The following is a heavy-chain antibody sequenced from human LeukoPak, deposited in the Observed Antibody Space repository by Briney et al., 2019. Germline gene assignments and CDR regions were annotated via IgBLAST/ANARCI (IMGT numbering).Heavy chain of an antibody. Sequence: PGGSLRLSCAASGFTFSSYSMNWVRQAPGKGLEWVSAISGSGGSTYYADSVKGRFTISRDNSKHTLYLQMTSLRAEDTAVYYCAKSAGMLEQWLVPLYFDYWGQGTLVTVSS. J-gene: IGHJ4*02. CDR3: AKSAGMLEQWLVPLYFDY. CDR1: GFTFSSYS. CDR2: ISGSGGST. D-gene: IGHD6-19*01. V-gene: IGHV3-23*01.